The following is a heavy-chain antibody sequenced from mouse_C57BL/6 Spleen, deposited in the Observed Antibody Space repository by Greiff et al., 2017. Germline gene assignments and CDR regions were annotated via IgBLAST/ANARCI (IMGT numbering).Heavy chain of an antibody. CDR1: GFTFSDYG. CDR2: ISSGSSTI. CDR3: ASDGYYWYFDV. Sequence: EVMLVESGGGLVKPGGSLKLSCAASGFTFSDYGMHWVRQAPEKGLEWVAYISSGSSTIYYADTVKGRFTISRDNAKNTLFLQMTSLRSEDTAMYYCASDGYYWYFDVWGTGTTVTVSS. J-gene: IGHJ1*03. D-gene: IGHD2-3*01. V-gene: IGHV5-17*01.